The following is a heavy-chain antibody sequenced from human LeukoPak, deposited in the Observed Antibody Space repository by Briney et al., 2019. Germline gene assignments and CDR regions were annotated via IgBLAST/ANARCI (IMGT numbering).Heavy chain of an antibody. D-gene: IGHD3-22*01. J-gene: IGHJ4*02. CDR1: GYTFTSNY. Sequence: SVKVSCKASGYTFTSNYIHWVRQAPGQGLEWVGGIIPIFATANYAQKFQGRVTITADESTSTAYMELSSLRSEDTAVYYCARGPITTRSHFDYWGQGTLVTVSS. CDR3: ARGPITTRSHFDY. V-gene: IGHV1-69*13. CDR2: IIPIFATA.